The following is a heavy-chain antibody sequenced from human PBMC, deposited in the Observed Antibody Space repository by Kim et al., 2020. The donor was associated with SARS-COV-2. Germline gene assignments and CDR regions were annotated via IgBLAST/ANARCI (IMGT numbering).Heavy chain of an antibody. CDR1: GFTFSSYG. D-gene: IGHD2-2*01. CDR3: AKAARDVYCSSISCLDY. CDR2: LSYDGSNK. J-gene: IGHJ4*02. V-gene: IGHV3-30*18. Sequence: GGSLRLSCAASGFTFSSYGMHWVRQAPGKGLEWVAVLSYDGSNKYYADSVKGRFTISRDNSKNTLYLQMNSLRAEDTAVYYCAKAARDVYCSSISCLDYWGQGTLVTVSS.